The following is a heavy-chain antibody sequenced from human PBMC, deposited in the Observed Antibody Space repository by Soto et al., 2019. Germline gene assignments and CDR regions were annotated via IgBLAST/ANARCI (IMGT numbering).Heavy chain of an antibody. CDR3: ARFHYYYDSSGGPEAFDI. Sequence: QVQLVESGGGLVKPGGSLRLSCAASGFTFSDYYMSWIRQAPGKGLEWVSYISSSSSYTNYADSVKGRFTISRDNAKNSLYLQMNSLRAEDTAVYYCARFHYYYDSSGGPEAFDIWGQGTMVTVSS. D-gene: IGHD3-22*01. V-gene: IGHV3-11*06. CDR2: ISSSSSYT. CDR1: GFTFSDYY. J-gene: IGHJ3*02.